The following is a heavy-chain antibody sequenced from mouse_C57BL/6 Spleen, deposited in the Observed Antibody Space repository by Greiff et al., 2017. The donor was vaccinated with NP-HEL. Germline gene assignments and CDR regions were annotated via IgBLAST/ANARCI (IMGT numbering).Heavy chain of an antibody. J-gene: IGHJ3*01. D-gene: IGHD3-2*02. CDR1: GYTFTDYY. CDR2: INPNNGGT. Sequence: EVQLQQSGPELVKPGASVKISCKASGYTFTDYYMNWVKQSHGKSLEWIGDINPNNGGTSYNQKFKGKATLTVDESSSTAYMELRSLTSEDSAVYYCARTSSGYGGWLAYWSQGTLVTVSA. V-gene: IGHV1-26*01. CDR3: ARTSSGYGGWLAY.